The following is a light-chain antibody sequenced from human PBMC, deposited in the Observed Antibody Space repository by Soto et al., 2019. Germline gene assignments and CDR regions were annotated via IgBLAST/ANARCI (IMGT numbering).Light chain of an antibody. CDR2: DAS. V-gene: IGKV3-11*01. CDR3: QQRGNWPSLT. CDR1: QSISSH. Sequence: EIVLSQSPATLSLSPGERATLSCRASQSISSHLAWYQQKPGQAPRLLIYDASNRATCIPARFRGSGSGTDFTLTIAGLEPEDFAVYYCQQRGNWPSLTFGGGTKVEIK. J-gene: IGKJ4*01.